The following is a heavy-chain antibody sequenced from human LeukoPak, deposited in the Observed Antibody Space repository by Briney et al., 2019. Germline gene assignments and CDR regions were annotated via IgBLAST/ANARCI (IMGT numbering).Heavy chain of an antibody. J-gene: IGHJ4*02. CDR1: GYSISSGYY. V-gene: IGHV4-38-2*02. D-gene: IGHD3-22*01. Sequence: SETLSLTCTVSGYSISSGYYWGWIRQPPGKGLEWIGSIYHSESTNFNPSLKSRVTISVDKSKNHFSLSLTSVSAADTAVYYCARGIPGYFGTSGYYYEYWGQGTLVTVSS. CDR3: ARGIPGYFGTSGYYYEY. CDR2: IYHSEST.